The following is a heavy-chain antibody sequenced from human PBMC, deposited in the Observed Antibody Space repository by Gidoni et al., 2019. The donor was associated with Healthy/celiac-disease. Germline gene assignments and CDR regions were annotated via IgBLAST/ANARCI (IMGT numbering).Heavy chain of an antibody. D-gene: IGHD2-15*01. CDR1: GFTFSSYA. CDR2: ISYDGSNK. J-gene: IGHJ5*02. Sequence: QVQLVESGGGVVQPGRSLRLSCAAPGFTFSSYAMPWVRQAPGKGLEWVAVISYDGSNKYYADSVKGRFTISRDNSKNTLYLQMNSLRAEDTAVYYCARGNCSGGSCYSGRNWFDPWGQGTLVTVSS. CDR3: ARGNCSGGSCYSGRNWFDP. V-gene: IGHV3-30-3*01.